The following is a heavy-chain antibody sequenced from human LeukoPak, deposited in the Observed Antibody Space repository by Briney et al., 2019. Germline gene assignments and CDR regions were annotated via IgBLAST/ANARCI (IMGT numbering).Heavy chain of an antibody. J-gene: IGHJ4*02. V-gene: IGHV1-3*01. CDR2: INAGNGNT. CDR1: GGTFSSYA. Sequence: GASVKVSCKASGGTFSSYAISWVRQAPGQGLEWMGWINAGNGNTKYSQKFQGRVTITRDTSASTAYMELSSLRSEDTAVYYCARAQARALTGTARNYYDSSGYYPYWGQGTLVTVSS. D-gene: IGHD3-22*01. CDR3: ARAQARALTGTARNYYDSSGYYPY.